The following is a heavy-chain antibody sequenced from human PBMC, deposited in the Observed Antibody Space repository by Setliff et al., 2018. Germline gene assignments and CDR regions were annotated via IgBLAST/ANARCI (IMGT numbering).Heavy chain of an antibody. Sequence: VSGPTLVNPTQTLTLTCTFSGFSLSTTETHVSWIRQPPGKAPEWLARLDWDDDKFYNTSLRSRLTLSKDTSKNQVILTMTNMDPADTATYYCARLPPLVQNNGASNHAFDVWGPGAGGTVS. D-gene: IGHD6-6*01. CDR3: ARLPPLVQNNGASNHAFDV. CDR2: LDWDDDK. CDR1: GFSLSTTETH. V-gene: IGHV2-70*04. J-gene: IGHJ3*01.